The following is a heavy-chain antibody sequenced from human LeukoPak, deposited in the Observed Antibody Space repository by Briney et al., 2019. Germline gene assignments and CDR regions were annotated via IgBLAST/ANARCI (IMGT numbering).Heavy chain of an antibody. CDR1: GGSISSGDYY. CDR2: IYYSGST. Sequence: SETLSLTCTVSGGSISSGDYYWSWIRQPPGKGLEWIGYIYYSGSTYYNLSLRSRVTISIDTSQNQFSLKLSSVTAADTAVYYCARVDFYGSGRTVDYWGQGTLVTVSS. CDR3: ARVDFYGSGRTVDY. V-gene: IGHV4-30-4*01. D-gene: IGHD3-10*01. J-gene: IGHJ4*02.